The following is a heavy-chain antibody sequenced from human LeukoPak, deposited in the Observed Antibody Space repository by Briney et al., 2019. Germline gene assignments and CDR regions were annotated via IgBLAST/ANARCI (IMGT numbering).Heavy chain of an antibody. CDR1: GFIFSTSW. V-gene: IGHV3-7*01. J-gene: IGHJ5*02. D-gene: IGHD3-3*01. Sequence: PGGSPRLSCTASGFIFSTSWMTWVRQAPGKGLEWVANINLDGSEKYYVDSVKGRFTISRDNSKNTLYLQMNSLRAEDTAVYYCAKDSTPWLRFLGVNWFDPWGQGTLVTVSS. CDR3: AKDSTPWLRFLGVNWFDP. CDR2: INLDGSEK.